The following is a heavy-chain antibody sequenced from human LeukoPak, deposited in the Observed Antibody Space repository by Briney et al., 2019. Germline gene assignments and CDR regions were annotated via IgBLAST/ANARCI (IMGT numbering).Heavy chain of an antibody. CDR3: ARGPIVVVPAARYYYYYYMDV. D-gene: IGHD2-2*01. CDR1: GGTFISYT. J-gene: IGHJ6*03. Sequence: SVKVSCKASGGTFISYTISWVRQAPGQGLEWMERIIPILGIANYAQKFQGRVTITADKSTGTAYMELSSLRSEDTAVYYCARGPIVVVPAARYYYYYYMDVWGKGTTVTVSS. V-gene: IGHV1-69*02. CDR2: IIPILGIA.